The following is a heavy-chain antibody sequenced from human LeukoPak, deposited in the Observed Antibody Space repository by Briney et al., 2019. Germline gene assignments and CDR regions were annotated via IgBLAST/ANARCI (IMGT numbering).Heavy chain of an antibody. CDR2: IKQEGNDK. CDR3: ARDDSARYPRWFDQ. D-gene: IGHD1-26*01. V-gene: IGHV3-7*01. J-gene: IGHJ5*02. CDR1: GFKFNDYW. Sequence: GGSPRLSCEVSGFKFNDYWMNWVRQAPGKGLEWVANIKQEGNDKHYVDSVKGRFTISRDNAENSVYLQMDSLRPEDTGVYYCARDDSARYPRWFDQWGQGTLVTVSS.